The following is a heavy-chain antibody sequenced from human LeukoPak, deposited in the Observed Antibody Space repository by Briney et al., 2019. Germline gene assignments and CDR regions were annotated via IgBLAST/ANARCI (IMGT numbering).Heavy chain of an antibody. CDR2: INHSGST. Sequence: SETLSLTCAVYGGSFSGYYWSWIRQPPGKGLEWIGEINHSGSTNYNPSLKSRVTISVDTSKNQFSLKLSSVTAADTAVYYCARGRVRFYWGQGTLVTGSS. V-gene: IGHV4-34*01. D-gene: IGHD3-3*01. CDR1: GGSFSGYY. CDR3: ARGRVRFY. J-gene: IGHJ4*01.